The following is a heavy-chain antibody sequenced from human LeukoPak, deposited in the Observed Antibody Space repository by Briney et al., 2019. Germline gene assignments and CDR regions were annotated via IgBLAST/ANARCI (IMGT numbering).Heavy chain of an antibody. V-gene: IGHV3-30*02. CDR3: AKEAPPGTSPDY. Sequence: GGSLRLSCAASGFIFSNFGMHWVRQAPGKGLEWLSFIQYDGRNEYYADSVKGRFTISRDNSKNTLYLQMNSLRAEDTAVYYCAKEAPPGTSPDYWGQGTLVTVSS. J-gene: IGHJ4*02. D-gene: IGHD6-13*01. CDR1: GFIFSNFG. CDR2: IQYDGRNE.